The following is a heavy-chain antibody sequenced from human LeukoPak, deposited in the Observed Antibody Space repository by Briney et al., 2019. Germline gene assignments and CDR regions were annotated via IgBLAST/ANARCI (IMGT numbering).Heavy chain of an antibody. D-gene: IGHD2-15*01. J-gene: IGHJ4*02. V-gene: IGHV3-33*01. CDR2: IWYDGSKK. CDR1: GFTFSNYG. Sequence: GRSLRLSCAASGFTFSNYGMHWVRQAPGKGLEWVAVIWYDGSKKFYADSVRGRFTISRDNSKNTLYLQMDSLRAEDTAVYYCARAGYCSGGSCYGSDYWGQGTLVSVSS. CDR3: ARAGYCSGGSCYGSDY.